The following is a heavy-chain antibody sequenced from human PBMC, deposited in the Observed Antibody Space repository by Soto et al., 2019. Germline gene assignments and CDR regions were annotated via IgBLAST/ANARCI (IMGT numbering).Heavy chain of an antibody. CDR3: AGTSIPYYYGMDV. J-gene: IGHJ6*02. Sequence: PGESLKISCKGSGYSFTSYWIGWVRQMPGKGLEWMGIIYPGDSDTRYSPSFQGQVTISADKSISTAYLQWSSLKASDTAMYYCAGTSIPYYYGMDVWGQGTTVTVSS. CDR2: IYPGDSDT. CDR1: GYSFTSYW. V-gene: IGHV5-51*01.